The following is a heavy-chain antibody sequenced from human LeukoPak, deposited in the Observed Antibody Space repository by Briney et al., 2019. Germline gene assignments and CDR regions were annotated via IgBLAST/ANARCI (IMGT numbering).Heavy chain of an antibody. CDR3: ASVWIHYGDYGYDY. J-gene: IGHJ4*02. CDR1: GGSISSYY. Sequence: PSETLSLTCTVSGGSISSYYWSWIRQPPGKGLEWIGYIYYSGSTNYNPSLKSRVTISVDTSKNQFSLKLSSVTAADTAVYYFASVWIHYGDYGYDYWGQGTLVTVSS. V-gene: IGHV4-59*01. D-gene: IGHD4-17*01. CDR2: IYYSGST.